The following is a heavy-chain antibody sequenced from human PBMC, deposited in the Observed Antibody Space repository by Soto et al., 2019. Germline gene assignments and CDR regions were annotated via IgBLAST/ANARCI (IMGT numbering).Heavy chain of an antibody. J-gene: IGHJ1*01. D-gene: IGHD4-17*01. CDR1: GGSSSGYY. CDR3: ARVVGTTGKYFQH. V-gene: IGHV4-34*01. Sequence: SETLSLTCAVYGGSSSGYYWSWIRQPPGKGLEWIGEINHSGSTNYNPSLKSRVTISVDTSKNQFSLKLSSVTAADTAVYYCARVVGTTGKYFQHWGQGTLVTVS. CDR2: INHSGST.